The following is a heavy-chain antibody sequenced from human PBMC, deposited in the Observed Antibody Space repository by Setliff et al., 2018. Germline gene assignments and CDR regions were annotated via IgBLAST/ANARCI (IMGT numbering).Heavy chain of an antibody. CDR1: GYTFTTHG. CDR3: ARDWFCSGGDCSDVFDF. CDR2: ISTDDGDA. Sequence: PSVKVSCKASGYTFTTHGISWVRQAPGQGLEWMGWISTDDGDANFAQKFQGRVTLTTDTSTGTAYMELRSLTFDDTAVYYCARDWFCSGGDCSDVFDFWGQGTMVTVSS. V-gene: IGHV1-18*01. J-gene: IGHJ3*01. D-gene: IGHD2-21*02.